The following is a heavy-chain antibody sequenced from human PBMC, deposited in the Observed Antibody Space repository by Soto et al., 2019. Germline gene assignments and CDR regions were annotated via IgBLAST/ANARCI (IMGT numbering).Heavy chain of an antibody. CDR1: GGSISSYY. V-gene: IGHV4-59*01. D-gene: IGHD3-9*01. J-gene: IGHJ3*02. Sequence: PSETLSLTCTVSGGSISSYYWSWIRQPPGKGLEWIGYIYYSGSTNYNPSLKSRVTISVDTSKNQFSLKLSSVTAADTAVYYCAREGFDGYYDILTGYYKGAFDIWGQGTMVT. CDR3: AREGFDGYYDILTGYYKGAFDI. CDR2: IYYSGST.